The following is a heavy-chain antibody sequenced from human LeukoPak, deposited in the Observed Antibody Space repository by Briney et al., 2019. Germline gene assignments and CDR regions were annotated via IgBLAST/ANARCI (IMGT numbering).Heavy chain of an antibody. CDR3: DPTFGIAAAGSPYYFDY. CDR2: ISSSSSTI. J-gene: IGHJ4*02. V-gene: IGHV3-48*01. CDR1: GFTLSSYS. D-gene: IGHD6-13*01. Sequence: PGGSLRLSCAASGFTLSSYSMNWVRQAPGKGLEWVSYISSSSSTIYYADSVKGRFTISRDNSKNTLYLQMNSLRAEDTAVYYCDPTFGIAAAGSPYYFDYWGQGTLVTVSS.